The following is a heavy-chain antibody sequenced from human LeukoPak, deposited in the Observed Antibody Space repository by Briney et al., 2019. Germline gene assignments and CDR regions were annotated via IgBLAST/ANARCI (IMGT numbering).Heavy chain of an antibody. D-gene: IGHD3-22*01. Sequence: SETLSLTCTVSGGSISSSSYYWGWIRQPPGKGLEWIGSIYYSGSTYYNPSLKSRVTISVDTSKNQFSLKLSSVTAADTAVYYCARSPDGYYDSSGYHAVSDFDYWGQGTLVTVSS. CDR2: IYYSGST. CDR3: ARSPDGYYDSSGYHAVSDFDY. V-gene: IGHV4-39*01. CDR1: GGSISSSSYY. J-gene: IGHJ4*02.